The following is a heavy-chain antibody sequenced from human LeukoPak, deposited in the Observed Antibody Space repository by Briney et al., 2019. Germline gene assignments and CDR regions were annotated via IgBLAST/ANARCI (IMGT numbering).Heavy chain of an antibody. CDR3: ARDIIEAYYDFWGGYSNWFDP. CDR2: INPSGGST. Sequence: ASVKVSCKASGYTFTSYYMHWVRQAPGQGLEWMGIINPSGGSTSYAQKFQGRVTMTRDTSTSTVYMELSSLRSEDTAVYYCARDIIEAYYDFWGGYSNWFDPWGQGTLVTVSS. V-gene: IGHV1-46*01. CDR1: GYTFTSYY. J-gene: IGHJ5*02. D-gene: IGHD3-3*01.